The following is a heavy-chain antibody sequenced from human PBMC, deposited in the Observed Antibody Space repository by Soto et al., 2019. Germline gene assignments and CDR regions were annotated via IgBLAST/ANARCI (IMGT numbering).Heavy chain of an antibody. CDR2: IWYDGSNK. CDR3: ARDFYCSSTSCYGGGWFDP. D-gene: IGHD2-2*01. Sequence: QVQLVESGGGVVQPGRSLRLSCAASGFTFSNYGMHWVRQAPGKGLEWVAVIWYDGSNKYYADSVKGRFTISRDNSKNTLYLQMNSLRAEDTAVYYCARDFYCSSTSCYGGGWFDPWGQGTLVTVSS. CDR1: GFTFSNYG. J-gene: IGHJ5*02. V-gene: IGHV3-33*01.